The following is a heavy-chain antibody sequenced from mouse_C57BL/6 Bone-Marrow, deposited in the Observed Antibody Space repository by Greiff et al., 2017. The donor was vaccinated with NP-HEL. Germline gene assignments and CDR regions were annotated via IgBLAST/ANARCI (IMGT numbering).Heavy chain of an antibody. V-gene: IGHV1-69*01. D-gene: IGHD1-1*01. CDR2: IDPSDSYP. CDR3: ARERDYYGAMDY. CDR1: GYTFTSYW. Sequence: QVQLQQPGAELVMPGASVKLSCKASGYTFTSYWMHWVKQRPGQGLEWIGEIDPSDSYPNYNQKFKGKSTLTVDKSSSTAYMQLSSLTSEDSAVYYCARERDYYGAMDYWGQGTSVTVSS. J-gene: IGHJ4*01.